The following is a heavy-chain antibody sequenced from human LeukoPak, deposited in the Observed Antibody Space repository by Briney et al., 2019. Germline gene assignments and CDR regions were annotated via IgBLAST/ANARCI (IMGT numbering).Heavy chain of an antibody. CDR3: ARAGIPIYYYYMDV. J-gene: IGHJ6*03. D-gene: IGHD3-10*01. V-gene: IGHV3-21*01. CDR2: ISSSSTDI. CDR1: GFTFSTYS. Sequence: GGSLRLSCAASGFTFSTYSMNWVRQAPGKGLEWVSSISSSSTDIYYGDSVKGRFTISRDNAENTLYLQMNSLRAEDTAVYYCARAGIPIYYYYMDVWGKGTTVTISS.